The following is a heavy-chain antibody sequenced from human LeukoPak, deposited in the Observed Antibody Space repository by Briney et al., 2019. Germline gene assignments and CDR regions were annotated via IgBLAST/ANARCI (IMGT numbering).Heavy chain of an antibody. CDR1: LGSFIVFY. D-gene: IGHD6-13*01. CDR2: INQIGST. J-gene: IGHJ4*02. CDR3: ERGSYMTTSGGAAAGFLAY. V-gene: IGHV4-34*01. Sequence: SQTLSLTCAVYLGSFIVFYWSGIRQPPGKRLDWIGDINQIGSTNYIPSLKSLFTRSVDTSKKQFSLMLTPVTAAYTALYYMERGSYMTTSGGAAAGFLAYWGQGSLVTV.